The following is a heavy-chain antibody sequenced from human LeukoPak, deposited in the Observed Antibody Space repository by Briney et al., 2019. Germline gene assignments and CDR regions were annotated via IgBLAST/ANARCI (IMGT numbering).Heavy chain of an antibody. CDR2: ISYDGSNK. D-gene: IGHD5-18*01. CDR1: GYTFTSYA. J-gene: IGHJ5*02. CDR3: ARAAYSYGYGGFDP. Sequence: GASVKVSCKASGYTFTSYAMHWVRQAPGKGLEWEAVISYDGSNKCYADSVKGRFTISRDNSKNTLYLQMNSLRAEDTAVYYCARAAYSYGYGGFDPWGQGTLVTVSS. V-gene: IGHV3-30*04.